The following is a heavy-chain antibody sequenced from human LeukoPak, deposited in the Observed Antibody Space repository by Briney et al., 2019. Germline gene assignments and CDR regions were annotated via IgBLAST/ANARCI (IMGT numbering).Heavy chain of an antibody. V-gene: IGHV1-69*04. Sequence: SVKVSCKASGGTFSSYTISWVRQAPGQGLEWMGRIIPILGIANYAQKFQGRVTITADKSTSTAYMELSSLRSEDTAVYYCARDLYCSSTSCTRMPSWGQRTLVTVSS. CDR3: ARDLYCSSTSCTRMPS. D-gene: IGHD2-2*01. J-gene: IGHJ5*02. CDR2: IIPILGIA. CDR1: GGTFSSYT.